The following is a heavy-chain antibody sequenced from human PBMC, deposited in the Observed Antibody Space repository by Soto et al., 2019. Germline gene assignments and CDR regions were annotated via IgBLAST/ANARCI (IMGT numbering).Heavy chain of an antibody. V-gene: IGHV3-30-3*01. CDR3: AREESCSSTNCYGMDV. D-gene: IGHD2-2*01. J-gene: IGHJ6*02. Sequence: QVQLVESGGGVVQPGRSLRLSCAASGFTFSSYAMHWVRQAPGKGLEWVAVISYDGSNKYYADSVKGRFTISRDNSKNTLYLQMNSLRAEDTAVYYCAREESCSSTNCYGMDVWGQGTTVTVSS. CDR2: ISYDGSNK. CDR1: GFTFSSYA.